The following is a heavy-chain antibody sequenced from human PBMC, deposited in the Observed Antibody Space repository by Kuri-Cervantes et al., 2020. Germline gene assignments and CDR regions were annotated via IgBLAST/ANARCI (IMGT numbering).Heavy chain of an antibody. D-gene: IGHD3-22*01. CDR2: IIPIFGTA. CDR1: GGTFSSYA. CDR3: ARDLWRARDYYDSSAKGHFDY. Sequence: SVKVSCKASGGTFSSYAISWVRQAPGQGLEWMGGIIPIFGTANYAQKFQGRVTITADESTSTAYMELSSLRSDDTAVYYCARDLWRARDYYDSSAKGHFDYWGQGTLVTVSS. J-gene: IGHJ4*02. V-gene: IGHV1-69*13.